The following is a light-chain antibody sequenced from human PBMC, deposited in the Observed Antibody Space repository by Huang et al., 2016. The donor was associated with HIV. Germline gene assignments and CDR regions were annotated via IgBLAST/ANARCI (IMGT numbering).Light chain of an antibody. J-gene: IGKJ5*01. CDR2: YAS. Sequence: ETVLTQSPDTLSLSPGERAILFCRASQSCVNLAWDQHNVGQAPRLLICYASNGASCIPARFSGSGSGTDFTLTVNILVPEDSAVYYCQQRSAWPPITFGQGTRLEIK. V-gene: IGKV3-11*01. CDR3: QQRSAWPPIT. CDR1: QSCVN.